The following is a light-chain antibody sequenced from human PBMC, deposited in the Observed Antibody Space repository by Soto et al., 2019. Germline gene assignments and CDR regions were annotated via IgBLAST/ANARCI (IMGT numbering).Light chain of an antibody. Sequence: DIQLTQSPSFLSASVGDRVTITCRASQGISSYLAWYQQKPGKAPKLLIYAASTLQSGVPSRFSGSVSGTEFTLTISSLQPEDFATYYCQQGNSYPLTFGGGTKVEIK. CDR2: AAS. CDR3: QQGNSYPLT. J-gene: IGKJ4*01. V-gene: IGKV1-9*01. CDR1: QGISSY.